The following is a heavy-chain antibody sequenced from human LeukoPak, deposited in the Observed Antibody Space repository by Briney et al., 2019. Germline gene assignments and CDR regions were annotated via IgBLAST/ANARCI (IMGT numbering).Heavy chain of an antibody. CDR1: GFIFSDFY. CDR2: ISGISHNI. D-gene: IGHD3-10*01. Sequence: PGGSLRLSCAPSGFIFSDFYMSWIRQAPGKGLDWVSYISGISHNIQYADSVKGRFTVSRDNAKKSLYLQMNSLRAEDTAVYFCARDLSNGGFSDWDQGTLVTVSS. CDR3: ARDLSNGGFSD. J-gene: IGHJ4*02. V-gene: IGHV3-11*04.